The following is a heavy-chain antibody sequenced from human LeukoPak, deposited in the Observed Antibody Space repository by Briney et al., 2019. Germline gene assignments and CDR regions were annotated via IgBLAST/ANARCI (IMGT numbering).Heavy chain of an antibody. J-gene: IGHJ2*01. CDR2: ISRGGSTT. Sequence: GGSLRLSCAASGFTFSDYYMSWIRQAPGKGLEWVSYISRGGSTTYYADSVKGRFTISRDNAKNSLYLQMNSLRVEDTAVYFCAREIMVSREWYFELWGRGTLVTVAS. D-gene: IGHD2-21*01. V-gene: IGHV3-11*04. CDR1: GFTFSDYY. CDR3: AREIMVSREWYFEL.